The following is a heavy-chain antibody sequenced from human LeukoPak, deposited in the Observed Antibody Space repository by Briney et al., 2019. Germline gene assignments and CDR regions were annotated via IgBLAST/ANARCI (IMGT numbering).Heavy chain of an antibody. J-gene: IGHJ5*02. Sequence: SETLSLTCTVSGGSISSHYWSWLRQPPGKGLEWLGYIYYSGSTNYNPSLKSRVTISVDTSKNQFSLKLSSVTAADTAVYYCARNSNLRFLEWLSYPGGWFDPWGQGTLVTVSS. CDR1: GGSISSHY. CDR3: ARNSNLRFLEWLSYPGGWFDP. V-gene: IGHV4-59*11. D-gene: IGHD3-3*01. CDR2: IYYSGST.